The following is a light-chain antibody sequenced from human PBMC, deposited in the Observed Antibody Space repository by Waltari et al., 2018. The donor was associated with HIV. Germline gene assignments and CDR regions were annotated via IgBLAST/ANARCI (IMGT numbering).Light chain of an antibody. CDR3: QQYNDWPQT. CDR2: AAT. CDR1: QSVGGN. J-gene: IGKJ1*01. V-gene: IGKV3-15*01. Sequence: EIVMMQFPDTLSVSPGEKDTLSCSASQSVGGNLAWYQVRPGQAPSLLIYAATSRTTGFPGRFRGSGSGTEFTLTISSLQSEDFAIYYCQQYNDWPQTFGQGTRVDIK.